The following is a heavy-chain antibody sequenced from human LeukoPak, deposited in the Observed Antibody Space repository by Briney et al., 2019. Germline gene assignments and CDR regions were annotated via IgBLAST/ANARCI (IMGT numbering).Heavy chain of an antibody. CDR1: GFTFGSYG. J-gene: IGHJ4*02. Sequence: GGSLRLSCAASGFTFGSYGMHWVRQAPGKGLEWVAFIRYDGSNKYYADSVKGRFTISRDNSKNTLYLQMNSLRAEDTAVYYCAKDQWELTYFDYWGQGTLVTVSS. CDR3: AKDQWELTYFDY. D-gene: IGHD1-26*01. CDR2: IRYDGSNK. V-gene: IGHV3-30*02.